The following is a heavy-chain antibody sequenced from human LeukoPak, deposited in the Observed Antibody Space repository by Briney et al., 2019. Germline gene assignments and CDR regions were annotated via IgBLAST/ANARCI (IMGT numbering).Heavy chain of an antibody. D-gene: IGHD4-11*01. J-gene: IGHJ4*02. CDR3: VTKGVDYTDHFSY. CDR1: GFTFSSYS. V-gene: IGHV3-21*01. CDR2: ISSSSSYI. Sequence: GGSLRLSCAASGFTFSSYSMNWVRQAPGKGLEWVSSISSSSSYIYYADSVNGRFTISRDSAKNSVCLEMNNLTAADTAVYYCVTKGVDYTDHFSYWGQGTLVTVSS.